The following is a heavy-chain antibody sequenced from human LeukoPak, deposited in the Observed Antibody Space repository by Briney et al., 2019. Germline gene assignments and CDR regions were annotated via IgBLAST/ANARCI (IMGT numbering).Heavy chain of an antibody. CDR1: GGSISSSNW. Sequence: SGTLSLTCAVSGGSISSSNWWNWVHQPPGKGLEWIGEIYHSGSTNYNPSLKSRVTISLDKSKNQFSLKLSSVTAADTAVYYCARVLGVAGFNAFDIWGQGTMVTVSS. CDR2: IYHSGST. J-gene: IGHJ3*02. D-gene: IGHD6-19*01. V-gene: IGHV4-4*02. CDR3: ARVLGVAGFNAFDI.